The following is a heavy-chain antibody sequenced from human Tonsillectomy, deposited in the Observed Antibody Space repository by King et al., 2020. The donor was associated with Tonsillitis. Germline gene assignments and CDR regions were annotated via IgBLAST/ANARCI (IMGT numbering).Heavy chain of an antibody. J-gene: IGHJ6*03. CDR1: GFTVSANY. Sequence: VQLVESGGGLVQPGGSLRLSCAASGFTVSANYMGWVRQPPGKGLEWVSVIYRGTCLVWVSVIYSGTYTHFADSVKGRLTISADRSKNTLYLQMNSLIAEDTAVYYCTRDHHPASYYYLDVWGKGTTVTVSS. V-gene: IGHV3-66*01. CDR2: IYRGTCLVWVSVIYSGTYT. CDR3: TRDHHPASYYYLDV.